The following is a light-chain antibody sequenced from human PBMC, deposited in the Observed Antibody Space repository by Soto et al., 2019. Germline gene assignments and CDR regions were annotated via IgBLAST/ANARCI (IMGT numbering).Light chain of an antibody. CDR1: QSVLYSSNNKNY. Sequence: DIVMTQSPDSLAVSLGERATINCKSSQSVLYSSNNKNYLAWYQQKPGQPPKLLIYWASTRESGVPDRFSGSGSGTDFTLRCASLQAEDVAVYYCQQYYSTPLTFGGGTKVEIK. J-gene: IGKJ4*01. V-gene: IGKV4-1*01. CDR2: WAS. CDR3: QQYYSTPLT.